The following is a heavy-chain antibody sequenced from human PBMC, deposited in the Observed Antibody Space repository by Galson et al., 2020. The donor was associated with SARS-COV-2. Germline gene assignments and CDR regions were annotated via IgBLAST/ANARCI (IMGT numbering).Heavy chain of an antibody. Sequence: GESLKISCAASGFTFRTYGMHWVRQAPGKGLEWVAVIWYDGSNIGYADSVKGRFTISRDNSKNTLYLQMNSLRAEDTAVYYCARAADDGVPGYSYGYTLWGQGTLVTVSS. CDR2: IWYDGSNI. CDR1: GFTFRTYG. V-gene: IGHV3-33*01. J-gene: IGHJ4*02. CDR3: ARAADDGVPGYSYGYTL. D-gene: IGHD5-18*01.